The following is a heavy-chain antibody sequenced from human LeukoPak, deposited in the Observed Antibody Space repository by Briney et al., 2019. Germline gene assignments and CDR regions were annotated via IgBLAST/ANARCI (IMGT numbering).Heavy chain of an antibody. CDR2: ISGDGGST. V-gene: IGHV3-43*02. D-gene: IGHD3-22*01. CDR3: AKDPDYYDSSGYYGAPDY. CDR1: GFTFDDYA. Sequence: GGSLRLSCAASGFTFDDYAMHWVRQAPGKGLEWVSLISGDGGSTYYADSVKGRFTISRDNSKNSLYLQMNSLRTGDTALYYCAKDPDYYDSSGYYGAPDYWGQGTLVTVSS. J-gene: IGHJ4*02.